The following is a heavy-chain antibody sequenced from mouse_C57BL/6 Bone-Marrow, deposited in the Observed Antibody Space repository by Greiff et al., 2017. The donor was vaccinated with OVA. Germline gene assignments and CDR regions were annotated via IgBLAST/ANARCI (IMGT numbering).Heavy chain of an antibody. Sequence: VQLQQPGAELVKPGASVKMSCKASGYTFTSYWITWVKQRPGQGLEWIGDIYPGSGSTNYNEKFKSKATLTVDTSSSTAYMQLSSLTSEDSAVYYCAREDYGSSLYWYFDVWGTGTTVTVSS. J-gene: IGHJ1*03. CDR3: AREDYGSSLYWYFDV. D-gene: IGHD1-1*01. CDR1: GYTFTSYW. CDR2: IYPGSGST. V-gene: IGHV1-55*01.